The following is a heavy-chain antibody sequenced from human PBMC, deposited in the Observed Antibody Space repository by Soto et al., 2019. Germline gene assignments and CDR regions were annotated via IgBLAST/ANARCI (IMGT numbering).Heavy chain of an antibody. CDR2: TSPYNGNT. Sequence: ASVKVSCKASGYTFTSYGVSWVRQAPGQGLEWVGWTSPYNGNTNYAQKLQGRVTLTTDTSTDTAYVEVRSLRSDDTAMYYCVRNAQWAFDIWG. CDR3: VRNAQWAFDI. J-gene: IGHJ3*02. CDR1: GYTFTSYG. V-gene: IGHV1-18*01. D-gene: IGHD1-1*01.